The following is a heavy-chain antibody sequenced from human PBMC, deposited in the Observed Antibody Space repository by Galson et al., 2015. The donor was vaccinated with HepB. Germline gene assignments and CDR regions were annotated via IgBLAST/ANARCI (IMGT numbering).Heavy chain of an antibody. Sequence: SLRLSCAASGFTFSSYAMHWVRQAPGKGLEWVAVISYDGSNKYYADSVKGRFTISRDNSKNTLYLQMNSLRAEDTAVYYCARSFFTMIPEAAFDIWGQGTMVTVSS. V-gene: IGHV3-30*04. CDR2: ISYDGSNK. CDR1: GFTFSSYA. J-gene: IGHJ3*02. CDR3: ARSFFTMIPEAAFDI. D-gene: IGHD3-22*01.